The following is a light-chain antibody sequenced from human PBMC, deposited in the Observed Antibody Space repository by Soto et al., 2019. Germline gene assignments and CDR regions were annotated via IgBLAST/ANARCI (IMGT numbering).Light chain of an antibody. J-gene: IGKJ1*01. Sequence: IQMTQSPSTLSASVGTRVAITCRASQSITNWLAWYQQKPGKAPKLLIYDASSLESGVPSRFSDSGSGAEFTLTISSLQPDDFATYYCQQYNTYSRTFGQGTKVDIK. CDR1: QSITNW. CDR2: DAS. V-gene: IGKV1-5*01. CDR3: QQYNTYSRT.